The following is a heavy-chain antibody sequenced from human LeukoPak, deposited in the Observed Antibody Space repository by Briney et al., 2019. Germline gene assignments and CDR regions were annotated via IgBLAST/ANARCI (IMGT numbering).Heavy chain of an antibody. J-gene: IGHJ4*02. D-gene: IGHD2-8*01. CDR3: ARSRYCSDGVCYYTFDY. Sequence: GGSLRLSCAASGFTFNTYTMNWVRQAPGKGLEWVSYISGSSGIIDYADSVRGRFTISRDNAKNSLYLQMDSLRPEDTAVYYCARSRYCSDGVCYYTFDYWGQGTLVTVSS. CDR2: ISGSSGII. V-gene: IGHV3-48*01. CDR1: GFTFNTYT.